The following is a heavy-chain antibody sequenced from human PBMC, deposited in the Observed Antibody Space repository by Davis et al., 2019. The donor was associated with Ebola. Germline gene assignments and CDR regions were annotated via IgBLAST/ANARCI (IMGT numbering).Heavy chain of an antibody. CDR3: TRVGGQPNYDILTGYYSPDY. J-gene: IGHJ4*02. Sequence: GESLKISCAASGFVFSSYVMSWVRRAPGKGLEWVSTLGTSADTYYADSVKGRFTISRDNSKNTLFLQLNSLGVEDTAIYYCTRVGGQPNYDILTGYYSPDYWGQGTLVTVSS. CDR1: GFVFSSYV. D-gene: IGHD3-9*01. CDR2: LGTSADT. V-gene: IGHV3-23*01.